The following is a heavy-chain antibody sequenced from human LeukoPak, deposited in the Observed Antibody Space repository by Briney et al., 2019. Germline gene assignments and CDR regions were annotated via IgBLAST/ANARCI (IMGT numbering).Heavy chain of an antibody. Sequence: GGSLRLSCAASGFTFSSHGIHWVRQAPGKGLEWVAVISYDGCNKYYADSVKGRFTISRDNSKNTLYLQMNSLRPEDTAVYYCAKAFGWELTDSVDYWGQGTLVTVSS. D-gene: IGHD1-26*01. CDR2: ISYDGCNK. CDR1: GFTFSSHG. J-gene: IGHJ4*02. CDR3: AKAFGWELTDSVDY. V-gene: IGHV3-30*18.